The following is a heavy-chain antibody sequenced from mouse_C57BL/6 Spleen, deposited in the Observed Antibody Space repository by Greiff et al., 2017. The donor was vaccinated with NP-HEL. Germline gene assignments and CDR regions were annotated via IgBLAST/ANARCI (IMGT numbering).Heavy chain of an antibody. V-gene: IGHV1-50*01. CDR1: GYTFTSYW. CDR3: VTGTRWYFDV. D-gene: IGHD4-1*01. J-gene: IGHJ1*03. CDR2: IDPSDSYT. Sequence: QVQLQQPGAELVKPGASVKLSCKASGYTFTSYWMQWVKQRPGQGLEWIGEIDPSDSYTNYNQKFKGKATLTVDTSSSTAYMQLSSLTSEDSAVYYSVTGTRWYFDVWGTGTTVTVSS.